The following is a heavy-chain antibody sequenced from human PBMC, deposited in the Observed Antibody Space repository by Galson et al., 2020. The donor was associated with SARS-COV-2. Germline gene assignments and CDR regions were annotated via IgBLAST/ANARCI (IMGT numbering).Heavy chain of an antibody. V-gene: IGHV4-39*01. CDR2: IYYSGST. D-gene: IGHD3-22*01. CDR3: ARFYYDSSGYDYYFDY. CDR1: GGSISSSSYY. Sequence: TLSLTCTVSGGSISSSSYYWGWIRQPPGKGLEWIGSIYYSGSTYYNPSLKSRVTISVDTSKNQFSLKLSSVTAADTAVYYCARFYYDSSGYDYYFDYWGQGTLVTVSS. J-gene: IGHJ4*02.